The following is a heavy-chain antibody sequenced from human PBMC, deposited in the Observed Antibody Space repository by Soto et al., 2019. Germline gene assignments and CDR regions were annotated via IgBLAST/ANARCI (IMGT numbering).Heavy chain of an antibody. J-gene: IGHJ4*02. V-gene: IGHV4-34*01. CDR3: ARGPFRSGGDFGDFDY. Sequence: QVQLQQWGAGLLKPSETLSLTCAVYGGSFSGYYWSWIRQPPGKGLEWIGEINHSGSTNYNPSLKSRVTISVDTSKNQFSLKLSSVTAADTAVYYCARGPFRSGGDFGDFDYWGQGTLVTVSS. CDR1: GGSFSGYY. D-gene: IGHD2-21*02. CDR2: INHSGST.